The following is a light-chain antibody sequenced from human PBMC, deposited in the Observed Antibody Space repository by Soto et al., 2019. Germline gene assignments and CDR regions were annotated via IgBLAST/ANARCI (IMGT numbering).Light chain of an antibody. Sequence: DIRITQSPSSRPSSVVYRLTITCRASQGISNYLAWYQQKPGKVPKLLIYAASTLQSGVPSRFSGSGSGTDFTLTISSLEPEDFAFYFCQQRSHWPTFGQGTKVDIK. J-gene: IGKJ1*01. CDR1: QGISNY. CDR2: AAS. CDR3: QQRSHWPT. V-gene: IGKV1-27*01.